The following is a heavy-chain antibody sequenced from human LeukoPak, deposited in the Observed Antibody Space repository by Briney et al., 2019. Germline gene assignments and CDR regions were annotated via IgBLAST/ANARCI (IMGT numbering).Heavy chain of an antibody. CDR3: ASQFLLRFDY. D-gene: IGHD3-22*01. Sequence: SVKVSCKAPEDTFCRYAISWVRQAHGQGLEWMGRTIPILGIAKYAQKFQGRLTTTADTSTSTAYMELTNLRSDDTAVYYCASQFLLRFDYWGRGTLVTVSS. CDR2: TIPILGIA. J-gene: IGHJ4*02. V-gene: IGHV1-69*04. CDR1: EDTFCRYA.